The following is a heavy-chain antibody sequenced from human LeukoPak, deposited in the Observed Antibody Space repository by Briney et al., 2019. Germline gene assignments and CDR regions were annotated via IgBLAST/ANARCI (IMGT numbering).Heavy chain of an antibody. V-gene: IGHV4-30-4*01. CDR2: IYYSGST. CDR3: VRDRELNY. CDR1: GGSISSDDYY. J-gene: IGHJ4*02. Sequence: PSQTLSLTCTVSGGSISSDDYYWSWIRQPPGKGLEWIGYIYYSGSTYYNPSLKSRVTISVDTSKNQFSLKLSSVTAADTAAYYCVRDRELNYWGQGTLVTVSS. D-gene: IGHD1-7*01.